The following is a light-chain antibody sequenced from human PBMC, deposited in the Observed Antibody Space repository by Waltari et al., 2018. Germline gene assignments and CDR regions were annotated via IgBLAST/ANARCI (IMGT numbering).Light chain of an antibody. J-gene: IGLJ3*02. CDR3: QSYDSSLSGGV. CDR2: GNS. Sequence: QSVLTQPPSVSGAPGQRVTISCTGSSSNIGAGYDVHWYQQLPVTAPKLLIYGNSTRPSGVPERVSGSESGTSASLAITGLQAEDEADDYCQSYDSSLSGGVFGGGTKLTVL. CDR1: SSNIGAGYD. V-gene: IGLV1-40*01.